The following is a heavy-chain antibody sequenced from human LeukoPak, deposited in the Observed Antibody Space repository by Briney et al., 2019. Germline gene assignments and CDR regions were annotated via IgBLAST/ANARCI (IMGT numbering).Heavy chain of an antibody. CDR2: IKQDGSEK. V-gene: IGHV3-7*01. CDR1: GFTFSSYW. D-gene: IGHD2-2*01. Sequence: PGGSLRLSCAASGFTFSSYWMSWVRQAPGKGLEWVANIKQDGSEKHYVDSVKGRFTISRDNAKNSLYLQMNSLRAENTAVYYCVVPAAIQRDWGQGTMVTVSS. J-gene: IGHJ3*01. CDR3: VVPAAIQRD.